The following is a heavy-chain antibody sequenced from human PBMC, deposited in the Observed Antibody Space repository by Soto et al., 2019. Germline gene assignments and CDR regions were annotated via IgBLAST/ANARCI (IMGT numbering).Heavy chain of an antibody. J-gene: IGHJ5*02. CDR3: AILPWADYGGIFDP. CDR2: IYYSGST. V-gene: IGHV4-59*01. D-gene: IGHD4-17*01. CDR1: GGSISSYY. Sequence: QVQLQESGPGLVKPSETLSLTCTVSGGSISSYYWSWIRQPPGKGLEWIGYIYYSGSTNYNPSLKSRVTISVYTSTNQFSLKPSSVTAADTAVYYWAILPWADYGGIFDPWGQGTLVTVSS.